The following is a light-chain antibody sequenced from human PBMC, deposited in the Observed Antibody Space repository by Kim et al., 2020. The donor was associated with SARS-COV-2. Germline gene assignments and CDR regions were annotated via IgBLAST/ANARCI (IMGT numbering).Light chain of an antibody. CDR1: KLGDKY. J-gene: IGLJ2*01. V-gene: IGLV3-1*01. CDR2: QDS. Sequence: SYELTQPPSVSVSPGQTASITCSGDKLGDKYACWYQQKPGQSPVLVIYQDSKRHSGIPERFSGSNSGNTATLTISGTQAMDEADYYCQAWDSSTEVVFGGGTQLTVL. CDR3: QAWDSSTEVV.